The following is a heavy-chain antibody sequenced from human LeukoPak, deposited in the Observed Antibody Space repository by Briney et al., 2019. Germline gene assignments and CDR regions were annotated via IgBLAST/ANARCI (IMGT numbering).Heavy chain of an antibody. Sequence: PGESLRLSCAASGFTVSSSYISWVRQAPGKGLEWVSVMYSGGGTYYADSVKGRFTISRDNSKNTLYLQMNSLRAEDTAVYHCARVQAVFQNFDYWGQGTLVTVSS. CDR2: MYSGGGT. CDR1: GFTVSSSY. CDR3: ARVQAVFQNFDY. V-gene: IGHV3-66*01. J-gene: IGHJ4*02.